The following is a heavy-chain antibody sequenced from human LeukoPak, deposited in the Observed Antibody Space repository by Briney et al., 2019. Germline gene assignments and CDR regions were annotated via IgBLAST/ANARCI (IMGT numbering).Heavy chain of an antibody. CDR2: IGSSGSPI. V-gene: IGHV3-48*03. J-gene: IGHJ4*02. D-gene: IGHD3-10*01. CDR1: GFTFSNYE. Sequence: GGSLRLSCAASGFTFSNYEMNWVRQAPGKGLEWVSYIGSSGSPIYYADSVKGRFTISRDNAKNSLFLQMSGLRAEDTAVYYCARDMGNYFDYWGQGALVTVSS. CDR3: ARDMGNYFDY.